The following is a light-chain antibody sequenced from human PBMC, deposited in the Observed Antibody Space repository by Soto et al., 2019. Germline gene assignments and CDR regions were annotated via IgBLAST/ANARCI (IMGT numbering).Light chain of an antibody. J-gene: IGKJ1*01. CDR3: QLYNRNTWS. V-gene: IGKV1-5*01. CDR2: GAS. Sequence: DIQMTQSPSTLSASVGGRVTITCRASQSVGTWVAWYQQKPGKAPKLLIYGASNLESGVPSRFSGSGSGTEFTLTITTLQPDDFATYFCQLYNRNTWSFCPGTK. CDR1: QSVGTW.